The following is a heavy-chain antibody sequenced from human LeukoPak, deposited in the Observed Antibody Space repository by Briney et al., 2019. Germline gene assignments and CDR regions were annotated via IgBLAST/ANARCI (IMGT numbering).Heavy chain of an antibody. Sequence: SETLSLTCTVSGGSISSYYWSWIRQPAGQGLEWIGRIYTSGSTNYNPSLKSRVTMSVDTSKNQFSLKLSSVTAADTAVYYCARTPPPTYYYDSSGYYGDAFDIWGQGTMVTVSS. CDR1: GGSISSYY. V-gene: IGHV4-4*07. CDR3: ARTPPPTYYYDSSGYYGDAFDI. CDR2: IYTSGST. D-gene: IGHD3-22*01. J-gene: IGHJ3*02.